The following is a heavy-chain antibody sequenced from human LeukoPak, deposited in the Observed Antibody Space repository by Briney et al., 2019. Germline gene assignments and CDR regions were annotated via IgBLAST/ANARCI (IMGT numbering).Heavy chain of an antibody. J-gene: IGHJ4*02. CDR2: ISGSGGST. Sequence: SGGYLRLSCAASGFTSSNYAMSWDRQAPGKGLEWVSAISGSGGSTYYADSVKGRFTISRDNTQNTLYLLMNNLRAEDSTVDYCAKVRDYDILTGNDFEFWGQGPLVPVST. CDR3: AKVRDYDILTGNDFEF. V-gene: IGHV3-23*01. D-gene: IGHD3-9*01. CDR1: GFTSSNYA.